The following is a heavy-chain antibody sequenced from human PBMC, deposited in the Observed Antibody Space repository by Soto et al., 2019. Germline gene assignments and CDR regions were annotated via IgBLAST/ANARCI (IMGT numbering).Heavy chain of an antibody. V-gene: IGHV3-23*01. J-gene: IGHJ4*02. D-gene: IGHD2-2*01. CDR1: GFTFSSYA. Sequence: EVQLLESGGGLVQPGGSLRLSCAASGFTFSSYAMSWVRQAPGKGLEWVSAISGSGGSTYYADSVKGRFTISRDNSKNTLYLQMNSLRAEDTAVYYCAKYIVVVPAAIIPYTYLDCWGQGTLVTVSS. CDR3: AKYIVVVPAAIIPYTYLDC. CDR2: ISGSGGST.